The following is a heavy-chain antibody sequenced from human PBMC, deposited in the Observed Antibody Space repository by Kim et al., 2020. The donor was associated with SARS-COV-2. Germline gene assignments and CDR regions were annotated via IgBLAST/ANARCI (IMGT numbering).Heavy chain of an antibody. V-gene: IGHV4-4*02. J-gene: IGHJ3*02. Sequence: NPSLKSRVTISVDKSENQYSLKLSSVTAADTAVYYCARESSSWYRDAFDIWGQGTMVTVSS. D-gene: IGHD6-13*01. CDR3: ARESSSWYRDAFDI.